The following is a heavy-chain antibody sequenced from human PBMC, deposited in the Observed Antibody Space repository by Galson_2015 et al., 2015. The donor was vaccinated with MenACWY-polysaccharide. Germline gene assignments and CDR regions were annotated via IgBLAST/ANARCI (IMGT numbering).Heavy chain of an antibody. J-gene: IGHJ6*02. CDR1: GFTFSSYA. Sequence: FRRRGCAAPGFTFSSYAVHWIRQAQGKGLVWVAVTPYDATNKYYRDSVKGRFTLSRDNSRNTVFLEMNSLRAEVTGLYYCARYYWSRTSCSGMDVWGQGTTVTVSS. CDR3: ARYYWSRTSCSGMDV. CDR2: TPYDATNK. V-gene: IGHV3-30*04. D-gene: IGHD2-2*01.